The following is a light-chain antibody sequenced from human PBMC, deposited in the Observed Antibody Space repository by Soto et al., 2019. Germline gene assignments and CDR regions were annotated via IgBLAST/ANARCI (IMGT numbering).Light chain of an antibody. Sequence: EIVMTQSPATLSVSPGERATLSCRASQSISSNLAWYQQTPGQAPRLLVQGSSSRATGVPDRFSGSGSGTDFTLTISRLEPEDFQVYYCQQYGGSPTTFGQGTKVDIK. CDR3: QQYGGSPTT. J-gene: IGKJ1*01. V-gene: IGKV3-20*01. CDR1: QSISSN. CDR2: GSS.